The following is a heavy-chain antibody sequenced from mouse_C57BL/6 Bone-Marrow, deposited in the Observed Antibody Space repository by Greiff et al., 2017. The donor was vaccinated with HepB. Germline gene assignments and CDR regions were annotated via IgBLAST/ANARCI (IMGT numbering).Heavy chain of an antibody. Sequence: VKLQESGPELVKPGASVKISCKASGYAFSSSWMNWVKQRPGKGLEWIGRIYPGDGDTNYNGKFKGKATLTADKSSSTAYMQLSSLTSEDSAVYFCAIFFAYWGQGTLVTVSA. J-gene: IGHJ3*01. CDR3: AIFFAY. CDR1: GYAFSSSW. V-gene: IGHV1-82*01. CDR2: IYPGDGDT.